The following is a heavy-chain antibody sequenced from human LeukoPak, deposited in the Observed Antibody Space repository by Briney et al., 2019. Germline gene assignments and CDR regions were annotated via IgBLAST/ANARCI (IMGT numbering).Heavy chain of an antibody. Sequence: ASVKVSCKVSGYTLTELSMHWVRQAPGKGLEWMGRFDPEDGETIYAQKFQGRVTMTADTSTDTVYMELSSLRSEDTAVYYCATEGRMVRGVYTDYWGQGTLVTVSS. D-gene: IGHD3-10*01. CDR1: GYTLTELS. V-gene: IGHV1-24*01. CDR3: ATEGRMVRGVYTDY. J-gene: IGHJ4*02. CDR2: FDPEDGET.